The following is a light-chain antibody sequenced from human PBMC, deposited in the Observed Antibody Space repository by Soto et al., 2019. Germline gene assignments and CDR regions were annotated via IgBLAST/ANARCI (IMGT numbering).Light chain of an antibody. Sequence: DIQMTQSPSTLSASVGDRVTITCRASQSISVWLAWYQQKPGKAPKLLIYDASNLESGVPSRFSGRGSVTEFTLNISSLQPDDSATYYCQQYNSYSGGAFGQGTKVDIK. J-gene: IGKJ1*01. V-gene: IGKV1-5*01. CDR2: DAS. CDR1: QSISVW. CDR3: QQYNSYSGGA.